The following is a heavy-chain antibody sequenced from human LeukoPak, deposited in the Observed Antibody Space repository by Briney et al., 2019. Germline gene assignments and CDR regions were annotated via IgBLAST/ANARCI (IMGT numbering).Heavy chain of an antibody. CDR3: ASRVAFDI. D-gene: IGHD3-3*01. V-gene: IGHV3-11*03. J-gene: IGHJ3*02. Sequence: GGSLRLSCAASGFTFSDYYMSWIRQAPGKGLEWVSYIDGSSSRTNYADSVKGRFTISRDNAKNSLFLQMNSLTVEDTAVYYCASRVAFDIWGLGTMVTVSS. CDR1: GFTFSDYY. CDR2: IDGSSSRT.